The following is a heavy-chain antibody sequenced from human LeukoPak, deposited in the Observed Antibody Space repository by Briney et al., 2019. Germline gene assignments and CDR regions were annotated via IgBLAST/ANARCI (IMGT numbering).Heavy chain of an antibody. CDR1: GGSISNYY. CDR3: ARRTSYDTLVGYKYWYFDL. CDR2: FSDSEST. Sequence: SETLSLTCTVSGGSISNYYWSWLRQPPGKGLECFGYFSDSESTNFNPSITSRVTMSVDTSKNQLSLKLSSVTAADTAIYYCARRTSYDTLVGYKYWYFDLWGRGTLVTVSS. D-gene: IGHD3-9*01. V-gene: IGHV4-59*01. J-gene: IGHJ2*01.